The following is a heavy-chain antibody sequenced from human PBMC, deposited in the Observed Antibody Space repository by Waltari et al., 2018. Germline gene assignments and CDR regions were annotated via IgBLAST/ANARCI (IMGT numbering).Heavy chain of an antibody. CDR3: GGLQFPKYYFDY. Sequence: QVQLQQWGAGLLKPSETLSPDCAVYGGSVSGYYWRWIRTPPGKGLEWIGEINHSGSTNYNPSLKSRVTISVDTSKNQFSLKLSSVTAADTAVYYCGGLQFPKYYFDYWGQGTLVTVSS. V-gene: IGHV4-34*01. D-gene: IGHD5-12*01. CDR1: GGSVSGYY. CDR2: INHSGST. J-gene: IGHJ4*02.